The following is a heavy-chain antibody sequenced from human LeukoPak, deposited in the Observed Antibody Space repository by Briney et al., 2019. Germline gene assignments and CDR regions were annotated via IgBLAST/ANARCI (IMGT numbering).Heavy chain of an antibody. D-gene: IGHD3-10*01. J-gene: IGHJ4*02. Sequence: PGGSLRLSCAASGFTFDDYAMYWVRQAPGKGLEWVSLITWDGDNTYYADSVKGRFTISRDNSKNSLYLQMNSLRAEDTGLYYCAKDKAGEGAGSYSLDYWGQGSLVTVSS. CDR1: GFTFDDYA. CDR3: AKDKAGEGAGSYSLDY. CDR2: ITWDGDNT. V-gene: IGHV3-43D*03.